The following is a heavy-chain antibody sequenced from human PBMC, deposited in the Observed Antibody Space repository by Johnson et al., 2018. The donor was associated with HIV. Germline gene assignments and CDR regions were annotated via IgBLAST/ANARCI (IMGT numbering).Heavy chain of an antibody. Sequence: QVQLVESGGGVVQPGRSLRLSCAASDFTFTNNAIHWVRQAPGKGLEWVAVISYDGTNTYYADSVKGRFTISRDNSRNTLYLQMNSLRAEDTAVYYCAKYKSGRYYDSSGYSLDDAFDIWGQGTMVTVSS. J-gene: IGHJ3*02. D-gene: IGHD3-22*01. CDR3: AKYKSGRYYDSSGYSLDDAFDI. CDR2: ISYDGTNT. V-gene: IGHV3-30*04. CDR1: DFTFTNNA.